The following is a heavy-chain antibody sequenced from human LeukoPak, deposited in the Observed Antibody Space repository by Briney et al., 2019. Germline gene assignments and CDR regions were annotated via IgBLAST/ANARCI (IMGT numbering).Heavy chain of an antibody. CDR3: AKVAETLSRHH. J-gene: IGHJ5*02. CDR2: LSGSGGST. Sequence: GGPLRLSCAASGFTYSSYAMSCLPQAPGEALEWLLPLSGSGGSTYYADSVEGRFTLSRDNSKNTLYLPMKNHTAEDTAVYYRAKVAETLSRHHWGQGTLVTVSS. CDR1: GFTYSSYA. V-gene: IGHV3-23*01.